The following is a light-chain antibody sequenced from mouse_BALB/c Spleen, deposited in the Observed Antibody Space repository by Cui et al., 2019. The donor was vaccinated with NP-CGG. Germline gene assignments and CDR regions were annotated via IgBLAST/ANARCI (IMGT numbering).Light chain of an antibody. CDR1: SGAVTTSNY. V-gene: IGLV1*01. J-gene: IGLJ1*01. CDR2: GTK. Sequence: QAVVTQESALTTSPGETVTLTCRSSSGAVTTSNYANWVQEKPDHLFTGLIGGTKNRAPGVPARFSGSLIGDKAARTITGAQTEDEAIYFCALWYSNHWVFGGGTKLTVL. CDR3: ALWYSNHWV.